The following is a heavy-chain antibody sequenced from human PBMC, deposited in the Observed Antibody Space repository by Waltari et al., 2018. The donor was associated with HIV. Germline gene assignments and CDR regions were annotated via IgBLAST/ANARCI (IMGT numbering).Heavy chain of an antibody. J-gene: IGHJ4*02. CDR2: ISRSSDYI. CDR1: GFSFSRYA. Sequence: EVQWVESGGGLAKPGGSRRLSCAASGFSFSRYAMNWVRQAPGKGLEWIAYISRSSDYIYYADSIKGRFTISRDNAKNSVFLHMDNLRDVDTAVYYCTATVTTRGTFDYWGQGTAVPVS. CDR3: TATVTTRGTFDY. D-gene: IGHD4-17*01. V-gene: IGHV3-21*01.